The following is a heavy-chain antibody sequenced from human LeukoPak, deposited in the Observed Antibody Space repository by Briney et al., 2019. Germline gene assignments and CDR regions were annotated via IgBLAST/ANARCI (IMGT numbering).Heavy chain of an antibody. Sequence: SETLSLTCAVYGGSFSGYYWSWIRQPPGKGLEWIGEINHSGSTNYNPSLKSRVTISVDTSKNQFSPKLSSVTAADTAVYYCASFRIFPSGFYWGQGTLVTVSS. CDR1: GGSFSGYY. D-gene: IGHD3-9*01. V-gene: IGHV4-34*01. J-gene: IGHJ4*02. CDR3: ASFRIFPSGFY. CDR2: INHSGST.